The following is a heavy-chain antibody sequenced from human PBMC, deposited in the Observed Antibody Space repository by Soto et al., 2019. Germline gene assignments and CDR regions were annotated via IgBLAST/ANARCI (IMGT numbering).Heavy chain of an antibody. J-gene: IGHJ3*02. CDR2: ISSSSGYI. CDR1: GFTFSSYS. V-gene: IGHV3-21*01. D-gene: IGHD6-13*01. Sequence: GGSLRLSCAASGFTFSSYSMNWVRQAPGKGLEWVSSISSSSGYIYYADSVKGRFTISRDNAKNSLYLQMNSLRAEDTAVYYCARLPTPFSSHGTFDIWGQGTMVTVSS. CDR3: ARLPTPFSSHGTFDI.